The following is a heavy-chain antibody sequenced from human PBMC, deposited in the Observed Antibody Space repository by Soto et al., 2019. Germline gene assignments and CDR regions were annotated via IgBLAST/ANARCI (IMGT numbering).Heavy chain of an antibody. D-gene: IGHD5-12*01. CDR3: AKSEDIVATPDY. Sequence: GGSLRLSCAASGFTFRSNAMSWARQAPGKGLEWVSAISGSGGSTYYADSVKGRFTISRDNSKNTLYLQMNSLRAEDTAVYYCAKSEDIVATPDYWGQGTLVTVSS. J-gene: IGHJ4*02. CDR1: GFTFRSNA. CDR2: ISGSGGST. V-gene: IGHV3-23*01.